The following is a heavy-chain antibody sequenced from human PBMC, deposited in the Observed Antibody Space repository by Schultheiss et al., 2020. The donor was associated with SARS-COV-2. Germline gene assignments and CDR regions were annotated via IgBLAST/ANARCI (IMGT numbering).Heavy chain of an antibody. CDR1: GGSFSGYY. CDR2: IYHSGST. CDR3: ARAYDSSGYYFDY. D-gene: IGHD3-22*01. Sequence: SETLSLTCAVYGGSFSGYYWSWIRQPPGKGLEWIGEIYHSGSTNYNPSLKSRVTISVDTSKNQFSLKLSSVTAADTAVYYCARAYDSSGYYFDYWGQGTLVTVSS. V-gene: IGHV4-34*01. J-gene: IGHJ4*02.